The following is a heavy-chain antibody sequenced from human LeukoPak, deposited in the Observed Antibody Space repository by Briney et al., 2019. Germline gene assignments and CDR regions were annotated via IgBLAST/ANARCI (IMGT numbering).Heavy chain of an antibody. CDR2: FDPGNGEM. CDR3: ATGGGFGELLNPYYYGMDV. CDR1: GYSLTELS. V-gene: IGHV1-24*01. D-gene: IGHD3-10*01. J-gene: IGHJ6*02. Sequence: GASVKVSCKVSGYSLTELSMHWVRQAPGKGLEWMGGFDPGNGEMIYEQKFQGRVTMTEDTSTDTAYMELSSLRSEDTAVYYCATGGGFGELLNPYYYGMDVWGQGTTVTVSS.